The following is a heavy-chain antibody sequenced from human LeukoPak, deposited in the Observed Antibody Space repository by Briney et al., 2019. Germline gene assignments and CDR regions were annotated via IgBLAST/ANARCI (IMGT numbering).Heavy chain of an antibody. D-gene: IGHD2-2*02. CDR2: ISSSGSTI. V-gene: IGHV3-11*01. J-gene: IGHJ4*02. Sequence: GGSLRLSSAASGFTFSDYYMSWIRQAPGKGLEWVSYISSSGSTIYYADSVKGRFTISRDNAKNSLYLQMNSLRAEDTAVYYCARDHSSRYQLLYRFDYWGQGTLVTVSS. CDR3: ARDHSSRYQLLYRFDY. CDR1: GFTFSDYY.